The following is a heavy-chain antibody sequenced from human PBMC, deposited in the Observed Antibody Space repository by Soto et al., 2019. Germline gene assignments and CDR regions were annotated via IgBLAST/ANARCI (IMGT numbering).Heavy chain of an antibody. CDR1: GGSISSYY. J-gene: IGHJ3*02. Sequence: SETLSLTSTVSGGSISSYYWSWIRQPPGKGLEWIGYIYYSGSTNYNPSLKSRVTISIDTSKNQFSLKLTSMTAADTAVYYCARGSSGPYAFDIWGQGTMVTVSS. V-gene: IGHV4-59*01. CDR2: IYYSGST. CDR3: ARGSSGPYAFDI. D-gene: IGHD6-6*01.